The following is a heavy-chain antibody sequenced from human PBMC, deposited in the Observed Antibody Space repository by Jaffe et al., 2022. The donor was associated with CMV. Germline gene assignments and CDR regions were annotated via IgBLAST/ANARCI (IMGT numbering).Heavy chain of an antibody. Sequence: EVQLVESGGGLVQPGGSLKLSCAASGFTFSGSAMHWVRQASGKGLEWVGRIRSKANSYATAYAASVKGRFTISRDDSKNTAYLQMNSLKTEDTAVYYCTRQTIAAAGTLYDYWGQGTLVTVSS. D-gene: IGHD6-13*01. J-gene: IGHJ4*02. CDR1: GFTFSGSA. V-gene: IGHV3-73*01. CDR3: TRQTIAAAGTLYDY. CDR2: IRSKANSYAT.